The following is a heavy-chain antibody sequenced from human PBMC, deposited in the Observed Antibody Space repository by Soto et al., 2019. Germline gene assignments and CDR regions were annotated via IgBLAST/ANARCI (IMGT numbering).Heavy chain of an antibody. CDR3: ARGRYGDY. CDR1: GYGFTTYG. D-gene: IGHD1-1*01. J-gene: IGHJ4*02. CDR2: ISADNGNT. V-gene: IGHV1-18*01. Sequence: QVHLVQSGAEVKKPGAPVKVSCKGSGYGFTTYGITWVRQAPGQGLEWMAWISADNGNTNYAQKLQGRVTVTRDTSTSTAYMELRSLRSDDTAVYYCARGRYGDYWGQGALVTVSS.